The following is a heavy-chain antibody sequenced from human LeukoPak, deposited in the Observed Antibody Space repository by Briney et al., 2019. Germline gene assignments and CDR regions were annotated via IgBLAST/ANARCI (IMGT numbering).Heavy chain of an antibody. Sequence: GGSLRLSCAASGFTFSSYGMHWVRQAPGKGLEWVAFIRYDGSNKYYADSVKGRFTISRDNSKNTLYPQMNSLRAEDTAVYYCAKDLGSSADYWGQGTLVTVSS. CDR1: GFTFSSYG. CDR3: AKDLGSSADY. J-gene: IGHJ4*02. CDR2: IRYDGSNK. V-gene: IGHV3-30*02. D-gene: IGHD6-6*01.